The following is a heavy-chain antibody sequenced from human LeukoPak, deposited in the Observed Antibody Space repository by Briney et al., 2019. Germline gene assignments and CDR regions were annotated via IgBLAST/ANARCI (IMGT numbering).Heavy chain of an antibody. J-gene: IGHJ4*02. CDR1: GFTFSSCG. V-gene: IGHV3-33*01. CDR3: ARDQIYTYGTTAPLDF. Sequence: GGSLRLSCAASGFTFSSCGMHWVRQAPGKELEWVAIIWNDGSDKYYADSVMGRFSISRDNSKNTLYLQMNSLRAEDTAVYYCARDQIYTYGTTAPLDFWGQGTLVTVSS. D-gene: IGHD5-18*01. CDR2: IWNDGSDK.